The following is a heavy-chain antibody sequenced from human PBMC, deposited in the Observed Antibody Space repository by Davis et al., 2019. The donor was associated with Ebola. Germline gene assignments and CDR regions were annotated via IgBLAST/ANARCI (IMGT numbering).Heavy chain of an antibody. CDR1: GFTFSSYA. D-gene: IGHD4-17*01. V-gene: IGHV3-30*14. CDR3: VKGLTVTTDYYFDY. Sequence: GESLKISCAASGFTFSSYAMHWVRQAPGKGLEWVAVISYDGSNKYYADPVKGRFTISRDNSKNTLYLQMSSLRAEDTAVYYCVKGLTVTTDYYFDYWGQGTLVTVSS. CDR2: ISYDGSNK. J-gene: IGHJ4*02.